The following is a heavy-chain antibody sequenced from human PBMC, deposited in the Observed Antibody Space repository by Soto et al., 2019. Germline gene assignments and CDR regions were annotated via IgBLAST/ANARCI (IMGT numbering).Heavy chain of an antibody. V-gene: IGHV3-30-3*01. CDR3: ARAPQVGATRGYYFDY. CDR1: GFTFSSYA. Sequence: PGGSLRLSCAASGFTFSSYATHWVRQAPGKGLEWVAVISYDGSNKYYADSVRGRFTISRDNSKNTLYLQMNSLRAEDTAVYYCARAPQVGATRGYYFDYWGQGTLVTVSS. CDR2: ISYDGSNK. J-gene: IGHJ4*02. D-gene: IGHD1-26*01.